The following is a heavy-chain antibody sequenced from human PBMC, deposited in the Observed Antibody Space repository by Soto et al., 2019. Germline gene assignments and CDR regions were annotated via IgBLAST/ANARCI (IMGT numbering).Heavy chain of an antibody. D-gene: IGHD3-3*01. Sequence: QLQLQASGPGLVKPSETLSLTCTVSGGAISSSSYDWGWIRQPPGKGLEWIGSIYYSGSTCYNPSLQSRVTISVDTSENQFSLKLSSGTAADTAVYYCATLPAYDDFWSGSYYYYGMDVWCQGTTVTVSS. CDR1: GGAISSSSYD. CDR2: IYYSGST. V-gene: IGHV4-39*01. J-gene: IGHJ6*02. CDR3: ATLPAYDDFWSGSYYYYGMDV.